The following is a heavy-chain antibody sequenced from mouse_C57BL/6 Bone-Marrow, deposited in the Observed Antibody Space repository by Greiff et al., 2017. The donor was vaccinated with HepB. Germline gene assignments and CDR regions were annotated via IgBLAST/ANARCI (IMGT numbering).Heavy chain of an antibody. CDR3: APHYYGSSYGFAY. V-gene: IGHV14-3*01. CDR2: IDPANGNT. Sequence: EVKLVESVAELVRPGASVKLSCTASGFNIKNTYMHWVKQRPEQGLEWIGRIDPANGNTKYAPKFQGKATITADTSSNTAYLQLSSLTSEDTAIYYCAPHYYGSSYGFAYWGQGTLVTVSA. J-gene: IGHJ3*01. D-gene: IGHD1-1*01. CDR1: GFNIKNTY.